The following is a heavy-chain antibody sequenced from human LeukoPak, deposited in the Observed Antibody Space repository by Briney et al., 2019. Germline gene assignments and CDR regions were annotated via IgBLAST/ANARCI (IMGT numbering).Heavy chain of an antibody. CDR3: ARLYRVNYYYYYMDV. CDR2: ITPIFATP. CDR1: GGTFSNYA. Sequence: GASVKVSCKASGGTFSNYAINWVRQAPGQGLEWMGGITPIFATPSYAQKFQGRVTITADESTSTAYMELSSLRSEDTAVYYCARLYRVNYYYYYMDVWGKGTTVTVSS. D-gene: IGHD1-26*01. J-gene: IGHJ6*03. V-gene: IGHV1-69*13.